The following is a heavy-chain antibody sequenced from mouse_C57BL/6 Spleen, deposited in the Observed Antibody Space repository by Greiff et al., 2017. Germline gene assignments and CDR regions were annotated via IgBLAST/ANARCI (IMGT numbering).Heavy chain of an antibody. CDR3: AQLTLTLIYYDYEGY. D-gene: IGHD2-4*01. Sequence: QVQLQQPGAELVKPGASVKMSCKASGYTFTSYWITWVKQRPGQGLEWIGDIYPGSGSTNDNEKFKSKATLTVDTSSSTAYMQLSSLTSEDSAVYYCAQLTLTLIYYDYEGYWGQGTTLTVSS. CDR1: GYTFTSYW. CDR2: IYPGSGST. J-gene: IGHJ2*01. V-gene: IGHV1-55*01.